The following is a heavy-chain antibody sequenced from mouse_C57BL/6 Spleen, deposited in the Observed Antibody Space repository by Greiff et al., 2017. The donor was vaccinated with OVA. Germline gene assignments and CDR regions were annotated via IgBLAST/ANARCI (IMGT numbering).Heavy chain of an antibody. CDR2: INPRTGGT. Sequence: VQLQQSGPELVKPGASVKISCKASGYSFTGYYMNWVKQRPEKSLEWIGEINPRTGGTTYNQKFKAKATLTVDKSSSTAYLQLKSLTSEDSAFYCCAQTAQATACFAYWGQGTLVTVSA. CDR1: GYSFTGYY. J-gene: IGHJ3*01. D-gene: IGHD3-2*02. CDR3: AQTAQATACFAY. V-gene: IGHV1-42*01.